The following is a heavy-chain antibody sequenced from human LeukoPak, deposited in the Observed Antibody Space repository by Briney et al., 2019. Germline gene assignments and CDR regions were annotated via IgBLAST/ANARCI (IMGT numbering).Heavy chain of an antibody. CDR2: IYSGGST. D-gene: IGHD3-22*01. Sequence: GGSLRLSCAASGFNVNSNYFSWVRQAPGKGLEWVSVIYSGGSTYYADSVKGRFTISRDNPKNTLYLQMNSLRAEDTAVYFCAKRGVVIRVILVGFHKEAYYFDSWGQGALVTVSS. J-gene: IGHJ4*02. V-gene: IGHV3-53*01. CDR3: AKRGVVIRVILVGFHKEAYYFDS. CDR1: GFNVNSNY.